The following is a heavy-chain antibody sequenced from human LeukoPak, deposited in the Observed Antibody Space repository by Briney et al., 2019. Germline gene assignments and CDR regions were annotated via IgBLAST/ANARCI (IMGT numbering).Heavy chain of an antibody. CDR1: GFTFSSYG. J-gene: IGHJ6*02. CDR3: AKEVAASCYYYYGMDV. D-gene: IGHD2-15*01. CDR2: ISYDGSNK. Sequence: GRSLRLSCAASGFTFSSYGMHWVGQSPGKGLEWVAVISYDGSNKYYADSVKGRFTISRDNSKNTLYLQMNSLRAEDTAVYYCAKEVAASCYYYYGMDVWGQGTTVTVSS. V-gene: IGHV3-30*18.